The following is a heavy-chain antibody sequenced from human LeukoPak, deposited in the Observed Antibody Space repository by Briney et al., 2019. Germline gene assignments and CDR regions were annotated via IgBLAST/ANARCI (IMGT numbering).Heavy chain of an antibody. CDR2: INHSGST. Sequence: SETLSLTCAVYGGSFSGYYWSWIRQPPGKGLEWIGEINHSGSTNYNPSLKSRVTISVDTSKNQFSLKLRSVPAAATAVYYCASPKRGAKLWFDPWGQGTLVTVSS. CDR3: ASPKRGAKLWFDP. V-gene: IGHV4-34*01. J-gene: IGHJ5*02. CDR1: GGSFSGYY. D-gene: IGHD4/OR15-4a*01.